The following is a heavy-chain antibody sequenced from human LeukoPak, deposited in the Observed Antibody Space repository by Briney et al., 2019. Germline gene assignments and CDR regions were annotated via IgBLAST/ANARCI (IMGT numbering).Heavy chain of an antibody. CDR2: IYPGDSDT. Sequence: GESLKISYKGSGYSFTSYWIGWVRQMPGKGVEWMGIIYPGDSDTRYSPSFQGQVTISADKSISTAYLQWSSLKASDTAMYYCARHKRPGIVGANTPFDYWGQGTLVTVSS. V-gene: IGHV5-51*01. J-gene: IGHJ4*02. CDR1: GYSFTSYW. CDR3: ARHKRPGIVGANTPFDY. D-gene: IGHD1-26*01.